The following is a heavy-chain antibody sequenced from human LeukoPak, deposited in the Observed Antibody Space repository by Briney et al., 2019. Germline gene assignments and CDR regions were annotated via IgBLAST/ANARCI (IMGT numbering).Heavy chain of an antibody. V-gene: IGHV3-23*01. CDR1: GFTFSSYA. J-gene: IGHJ4*02. D-gene: IGHD6-13*01. Sequence: GGSLRLSCAASGFTFSSYAMSWVRQAPGKGLEWVSAISGSGGSTYYADSVKGQFTISRDNSKNTLYLQMNSLRAEDTAVYYRAKVGSWYGPSDYWGQGTLVTVSS. CDR2: ISGSGGST. CDR3: AKVGSWYGPSDY.